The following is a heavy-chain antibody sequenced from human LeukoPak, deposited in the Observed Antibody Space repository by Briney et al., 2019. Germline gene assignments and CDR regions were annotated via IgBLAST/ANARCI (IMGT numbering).Heavy chain of an antibody. CDR3: ARDGWFGELFCMDV. CDR2: IYSGGSGGRT. CDR1: GFTVSSNY. V-gene: IGHV3-53*01. D-gene: IGHD3-10*01. J-gene: IGHJ6*02. Sequence: GGSLRLSCAASGFTVSSNYTNWVRQAPGKGLEWVSVIYSGGSGGRTYYADSVKGRFTISRDNSKNTLYLQMNSLRAEDTAVYYCARDGWFGELFCMDVWGQGTTVIVSS.